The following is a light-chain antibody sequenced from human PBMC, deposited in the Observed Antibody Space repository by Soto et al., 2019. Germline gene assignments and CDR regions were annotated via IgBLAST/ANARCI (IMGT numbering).Light chain of an antibody. CDR3: QSYDSSLSGVV. J-gene: IGLJ2*01. CDR2: GNN. V-gene: IGLV1-40*01. Sequence: QSVLTQPPSVSGAPGQRVPISFTGSSSNLGAGYDVHWYLHLPGTAPKLLIYGNNNRPSGVPDRFSGSKSGSSASLAITGLQAEDEADYYCQSYDSSLSGVVFGGGTQLTVL. CDR1: SSNLGAGYD.